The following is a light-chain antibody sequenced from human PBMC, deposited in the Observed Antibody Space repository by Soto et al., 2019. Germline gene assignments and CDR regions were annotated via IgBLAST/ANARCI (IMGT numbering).Light chain of an antibody. CDR1: SFNIGAGYD. CDR2: GNS. V-gene: IGLV1-40*01. Sequence: QSVLTQPPSVSGAPGQRVTISCTGSSFNIGAGYDVHWYQHLPGTAPKLLIYGNSNRPSGVPDRFSGSKSGTSASLAITGLQAEDEADYYRQSYDSNLRVFGTGTKVTVL. CDR3: QSYDSNLRV. J-gene: IGLJ1*01.